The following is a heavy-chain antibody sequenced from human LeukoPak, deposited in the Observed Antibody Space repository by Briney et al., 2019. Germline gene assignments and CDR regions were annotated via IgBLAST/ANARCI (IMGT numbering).Heavy chain of an antibody. CDR2: IKTKSEGGTT. D-gene: IGHD2-15*01. V-gene: IGHV3-15*01. J-gene: IGHJ6*02. CDR3: TTDVIRGYCSGGSCYSAYGMDV. CDR1: GFTFTDAW. Sequence: GGSLRLSCAASGFTFTDAWMHWVRQAPGKGLEWLCLIKTKSEGGTTDYAAPVKGRFTISRDASRNTLYLQMNSLKSEDTAVYYCTTDVIRGYCSGGSCYSAYGMDVWGQGTTVTVSS.